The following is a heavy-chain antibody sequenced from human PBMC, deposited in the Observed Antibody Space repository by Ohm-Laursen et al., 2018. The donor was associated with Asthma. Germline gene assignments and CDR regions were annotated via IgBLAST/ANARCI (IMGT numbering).Heavy chain of an antibody. CDR2: ITSGSDII. D-gene: IGHD7-27*01. CDR1: GFTFSPYS. CDR3: AAWGSENF. J-gene: IGHJ4*02. V-gene: IGHV3-48*01. Sequence: SLRLSCAASGFTFSPYSMNWVRQAPGKGPEWVAFITSGSDIIHYADSVEGRFTISRDNAKKSLYLQMESLRVEDTAVYYCAAWGSENFWGQGTLVTVS.